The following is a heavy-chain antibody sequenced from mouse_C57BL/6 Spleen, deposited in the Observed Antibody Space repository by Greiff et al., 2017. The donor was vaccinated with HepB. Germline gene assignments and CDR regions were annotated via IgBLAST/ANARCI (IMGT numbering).Heavy chain of an antibody. CDR2: IDPSDSYT. CDR1: GYTFTSYW. V-gene: IGHV1-59*01. J-gene: IGHJ2*01. D-gene: IGHD1-1*01. CDR3: ARKIYYGSSRVYYFDY. Sequence: VQLQQPGAELVRPGTSVKLSCKASGYTFTSYWMHWVKQRPGQGLEWIGVIDPSDSYTNYNQKFKGKATLTVDTSSSTAYMQLSSLTSEDSAVYYCARKIYYGSSRVYYFDYWGQGTTLTVSS.